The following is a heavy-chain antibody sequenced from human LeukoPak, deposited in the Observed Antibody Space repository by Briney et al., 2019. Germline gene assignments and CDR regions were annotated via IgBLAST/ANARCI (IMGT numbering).Heavy chain of an antibody. D-gene: IGHD3-10*01. CDR3: ARDRILWFGELSLAFDS. Sequence: GSLRLSCAASGFTFSSYAMHRVRQAPGKGLAWGAVISYDGSNKYYADSVKGRFTISRDNSKNTLYLQMNSLRAEDTAVYYCARDRILWFGELSLAFDSWGQGTLVTVSS. CDR1: GFTFSSYA. J-gene: IGHJ4*02. V-gene: IGHV3-30*04. CDR2: ISYDGSNK.